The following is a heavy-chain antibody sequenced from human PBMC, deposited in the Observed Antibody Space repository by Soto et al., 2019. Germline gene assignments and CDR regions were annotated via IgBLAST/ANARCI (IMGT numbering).Heavy chain of an antibody. CDR1: GFSFWSYW. J-gene: IGHJ4*02. CDR2: INPDGSAT. V-gene: IGHV3-74*01. D-gene: IGHD5-18*01. Sequence: PGGSLRLACAASGFSFWSYWMHWVRQAPGKGLVWVSRINPDGSATNYADSVKGRFTISRDNAKNTLYLQMNSLRAEDTAVFYCGRGGSDSPMAPGYWGQGTLVTVSS. CDR3: GRGGSDSPMAPGY.